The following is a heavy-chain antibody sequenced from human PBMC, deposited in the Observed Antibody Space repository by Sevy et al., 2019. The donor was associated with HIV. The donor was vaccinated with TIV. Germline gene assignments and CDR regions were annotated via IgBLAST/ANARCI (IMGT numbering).Heavy chain of an antibody. CDR3: VGDDRDGYFDY. J-gene: IGHJ4*02. Sequence: ASVKVSCKASGYTFTGYYMHWVRQAPGQGLEWMGWINPDSGGPNYAPKFQGRVTRTRDRTISTAYMELSRLKSDDTAVYYCVGDDRDGYFDYWGQGTLVTVSS. CDR2: INPDSGGP. V-gene: IGHV1-2*02. CDR1: GYTFTGYY.